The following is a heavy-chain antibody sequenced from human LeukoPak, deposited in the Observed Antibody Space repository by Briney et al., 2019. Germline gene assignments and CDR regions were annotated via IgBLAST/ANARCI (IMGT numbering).Heavy chain of an antibody. CDR1: GGTFSNYA. J-gene: IGHJ3*02. V-gene: IGHV1-69*01. D-gene: IGHD1-26*01. CDR2: ILPIFGTA. Sequence: GAXXXXSCKASGGTFSNYAISWVRQAPGQGLEWMGGILPIFGTANYAQKFQGRVTITADESTSKAYMELSSLRSEDTAVYYCAREWEVVGATTGAFDIWGQGTMVTVSS. CDR3: AREWEVVGATTGAFDI.